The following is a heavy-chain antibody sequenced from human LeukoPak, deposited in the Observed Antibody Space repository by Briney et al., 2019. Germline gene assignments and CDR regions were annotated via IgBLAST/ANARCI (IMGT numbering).Heavy chain of an antibody. Sequence: QPGGSLRLSCAASGFTFDDYAMHWVRQAPGKGLEWVALISGDGGSTYYADSVKGRFTISRDNSKNSLYLQMNSLRTEDTALYDCAKGKGRYYGSGSYGRWFDPWGQGTLVTVSS. D-gene: IGHD3-10*01. CDR1: GFTFDDYA. CDR3: AKGKGRYYGSGSYGRWFDP. J-gene: IGHJ5*02. CDR2: ISGDGGST. V-gene: IGHV3-43*02.